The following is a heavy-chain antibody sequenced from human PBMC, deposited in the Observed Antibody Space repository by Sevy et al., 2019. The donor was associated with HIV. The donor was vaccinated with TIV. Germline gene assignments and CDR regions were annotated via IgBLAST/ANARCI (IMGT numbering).Heavy chain of an antibody. D-gene: IGHD1-26*01. J-gene: IGHJ3*02. CDR2: IKQDGSER. V-gene: IGHV3-7*03. Sequence: GGSLRLSCTASGFSFSRYWMTWVRQAPGEGLEWVANIKQDGSERNYVDSVKGRFTISRDNTQNSLYLQMNSLRAEDTAVYYCATYSGTYSFDAFDIWGRWTMVTDSS. CDR3: ATYSGTYSFDAFDI. CDR1: GFSFSRYW.